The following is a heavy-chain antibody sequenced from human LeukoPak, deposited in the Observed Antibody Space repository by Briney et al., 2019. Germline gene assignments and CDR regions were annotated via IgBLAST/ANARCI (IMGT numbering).Heavy chain of an antibody. J-gene: IGHJ4*02. D-gene: IGHD3-3*01. CDR3: ARGGPEWPLDY. V-gene: IGHV3-33*01. CDR2: IWYDGSNT. Sequence: GRSLRLSCAASGFSFNTYGMLWVRQAPGKGLECVAVIWYDGSNTYYADSVKGRFTISRDHSKNTLYLQMNSLRAEDTAVYYCARGGPEWPLDYWGQGTLVTVSS. CDR1: GFSFNTYG.